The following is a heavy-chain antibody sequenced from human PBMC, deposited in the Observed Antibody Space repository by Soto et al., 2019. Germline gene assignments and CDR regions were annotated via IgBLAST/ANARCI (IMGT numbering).Heavy chain of an antibody. J-gene: IGHJ4*02. Sequence: GGSLRLSCAASGLTFSSYWMSWVRQAPGKGLEWVANIKQDGSEKYYVDSVKGRFTISRDNAKNSLYLQMNSLRAEDTAVYYCARGLKYYFDYWGQGTLVTVSS. D-gene: IGHD3-16*01. V-gene: IGHV3-7*03. CDR3: ARGLKYYFDY. CDR2: IKQDGSEK. CDR1: GLTFSSYW.